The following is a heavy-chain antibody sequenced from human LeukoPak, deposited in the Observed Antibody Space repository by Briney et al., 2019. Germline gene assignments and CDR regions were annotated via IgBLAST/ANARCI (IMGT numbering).Heavy chain of an antibody. CDR2: MNPNSGNT. V-gene: IGHV1-8*01. D-gene: IGHD5-18*01. Sequence: ASVKVSCKASGYTFTTYDINWVRQATGLGLEWMGWMNPNSGNTGYAQKFQGRVTMTRNTSINTAYMELSSLRSEDTAVYYCARVEGQLWSRLLDYWGQGTLVTVSP. J-gene: IGHJ4*02. CDR3: ARVEGQLWSRLLDY. CDR1: GYTFTTYD.